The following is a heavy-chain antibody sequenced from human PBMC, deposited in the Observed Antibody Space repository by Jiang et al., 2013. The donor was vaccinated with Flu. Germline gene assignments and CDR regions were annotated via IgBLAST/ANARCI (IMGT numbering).Heavy chain of an antibody. V-gene: IGHV3-30*18. Sequence: GVVQPGRSLRLSCAASGFTFSSYGMHWVRQAPGKGLEWVAVISYDGSNKYHADSVKGRFTISRDNSKNTLYLQMNSLRAEDTAVYYCAKGALRYSNFDYWGQGTLVTVSS. CDR1: GFTFSSYG. J-gene: IGHJ4*02. CDR2: ISYDGSNK. D-gene: IGHD4-17*01. CDR3: AKGALRYSNFDY.